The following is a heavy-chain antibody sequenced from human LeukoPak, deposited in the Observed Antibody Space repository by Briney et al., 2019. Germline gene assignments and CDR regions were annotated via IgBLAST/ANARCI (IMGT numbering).Heavy chain of an antibody. CDR2: IYYSGST. V-gene: IGHV4-59*08. Sequence: PSETLSLTCTVSGGSISSHYWSWIRQPPGKGLEWIGYIYYSGSTNYIPSLRSRVTISVDTSKNQFSLKLSSVTAADTAVYYCARHYDSSGYYRGDAFDIWGQGTVVTVSS. CDR1: GGSISSHY. D-gene: IGHD3-22*01. CDR3: ARHYDSSGYYRGDAFDI. J-gene: IGHJ3*02.